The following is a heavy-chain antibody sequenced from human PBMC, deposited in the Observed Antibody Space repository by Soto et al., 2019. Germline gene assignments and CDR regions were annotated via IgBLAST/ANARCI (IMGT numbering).Heavy chain of an antibody. CDR2: ISSNGGST. D-gene: IGHD3-22*01. CDR3: VKVAGYMIVVVSHFDY. Sequence: GWSLRLSCSASGFTFSSYAMHWVRQAPGKGLEYVSAISSNGGSTYYADSVKGRFTISRDNSKNTLYLQMSSLRAEDTAVYYCVKVAGYMIVVVSHFDYWGQGTLVTVSS. CDR1: GFTFSSYA. V-gene: IGHV3-64D*06. J-gene: IGHJ4*02.